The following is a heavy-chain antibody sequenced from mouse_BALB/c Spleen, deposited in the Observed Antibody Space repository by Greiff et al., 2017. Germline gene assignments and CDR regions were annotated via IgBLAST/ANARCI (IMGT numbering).Heavy chain of an antibody. CDR3: TRKDYGSSYGY. CDR1: GYTFTSYW. CDR2: IYPGSGST. D-gene: IGHD1-1*01. V-gene: IGHV1S22*01. Sequence: LQQPGSELVRPGASVKLSCKASGYTFTSYWMHWVKQRPGQGLEWIGNIYPGSGSTNYDEKFKSKATLTVDTSSSTAYMQLSSLTSEDSAVYYCTRKDYGSSYGYWGQGTTLTVSS. J-gene: IGHJ2*01.